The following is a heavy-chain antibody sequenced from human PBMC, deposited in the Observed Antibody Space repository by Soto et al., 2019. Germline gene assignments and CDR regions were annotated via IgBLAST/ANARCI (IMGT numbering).Heavy chain of an antibody. CDR3: PTDRHWLVPRTYFDY. CDR1: GFSFKNAW. J-gene: IGHJ4*02. CDR2: IKSKTDGETA. D-gene: IGHD6-19*01. Sequence: PGGSLRLSCAASGFSFKNAWMSWDRQAPGKGLEWVGRIKSKTDGETADYGVPVKGVFTISRDDSKNTLYLQMNSLKTEDTAVYYCPTDRHWLVPRTYFDYWGQRTLVPVSS. V-gene: IGHV3-15*01.